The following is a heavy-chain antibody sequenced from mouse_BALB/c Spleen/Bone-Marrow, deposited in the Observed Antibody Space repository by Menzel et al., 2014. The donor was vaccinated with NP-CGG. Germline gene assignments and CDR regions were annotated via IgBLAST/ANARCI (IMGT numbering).Heavy chain of an antibody. Sequence: VQLQQSGTVLARPGASVKMSCKASGYTFTSYWMHWVKQRPGQGLEWIGTIYPGKSDTTYNQKFKGKAKLTAVTSTSTAYMELSSLKNEDSAVYYCTTLARNYFDYWGQGTTLTVSS. J-gene: IGHJ2*01. CDR3: TTLARNYFDY. V-gene: IGHV1-5*01. CDR1: GYTFTSYW. D-gene: IGHD3-1*01. CDR2: IYPGKSDT.